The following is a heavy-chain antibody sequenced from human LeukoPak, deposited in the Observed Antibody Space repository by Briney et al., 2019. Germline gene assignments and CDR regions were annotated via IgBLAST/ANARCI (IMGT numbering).Heavy chain of an antibody. CDR1: GYPFTTYE. CDR3: ARGPRNDP. Sequence: ASVKVSCKTSGYPFTTYEINWVRQAAGQGLEWMGWVHPNTGYADYAQKFQGRVTMTSDTSISTAYMELSSLRSDDTAVYFCARGPRNDPWGQGTLVTVSS. V-gene: IGHV1-8*01. D-gene: IGHD1-14*01. CDR2: VHPNTGYA. J-gene: IGHJ5*02.